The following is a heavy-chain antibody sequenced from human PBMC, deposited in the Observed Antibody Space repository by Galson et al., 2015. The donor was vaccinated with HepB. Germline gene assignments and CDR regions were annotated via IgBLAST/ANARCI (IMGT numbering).Heavy chain of an antibody. CDR1: GYTLTSYA. CDR3: ARGGYCSSTSCHLTPRDY. V-gene: IGHV1-3*01. Sequence: SVKVSCKASGYTLTSYAMHWVRQAPGQRLEWMGWINAGNGNTKYSQKFQGRVTITRDTSASTAYMELSSLRSEDTAVYYCARGGYCSSTSCHLTPRDYWGQGTLVTVSS. J-gene: IGHJ4*02. D-gene: IGHD2-2*01. CDR2: INAGNGNT.